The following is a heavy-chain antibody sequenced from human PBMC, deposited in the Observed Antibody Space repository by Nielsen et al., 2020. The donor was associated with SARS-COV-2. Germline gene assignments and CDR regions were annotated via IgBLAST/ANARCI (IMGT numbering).Heavy chain of an antibody. D-gene: IGHD5-24*01. CDR3: ALEGDGYTDY. J-gene: IGHJ4*02. CDR1: GFTFSSYG. Sequence: GESLKISCAASGFTFSSYGMHWVRQAPGKGLEWVAFIRYDGSNKYYADSVKGRFTISRDNSKNTLYLQMNSLRAEDTAVYYCALEGDGYTDYWGRGTLVTVSS. CDR2: IRYDGSNK. V-gene: IGHV3-30*02.